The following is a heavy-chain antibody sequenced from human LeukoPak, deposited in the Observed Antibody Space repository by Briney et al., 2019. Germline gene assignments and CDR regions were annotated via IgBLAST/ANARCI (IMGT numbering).Heavy chain of an antibody. D-gene: IGHD3-10*01. Sequence: SETLSLTCAVYGGSFSGYYWSWIRQPPGKGLEWIGEINHSGSTNYNPSLKSRVTISVDTSKNQFSLKLSSVTAADTAVYYCARGRVYYYGSGSYYSNLFDCWGQGTLVTVSS. J-gene: IGHJ4*02. V-gene: IGHV4-34*01. CDR2: INHSGST. CDR1: GGSFSGYY. CDR3: ARGRVYYYGSGSYYSNLFDC.